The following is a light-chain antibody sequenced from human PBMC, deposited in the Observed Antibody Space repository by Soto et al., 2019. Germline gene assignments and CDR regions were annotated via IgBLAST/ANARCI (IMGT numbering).Light chain of an antibody. Sequence: DIQMTQSPSTLSASVGDRVTITCRASQSISSWLAWYQQKPGKAPKVLIFDASSLESGVPSRFSGSGSATEFTLTISSLQPDDFATYYCQQYSTYPWTFGQGTKVEIE. V-gene: IGKV1-5*01. CDR3: QQYSTYPWT. CDR1: QSISSW. J-gene: IGKJ1*01. CDR2: DAS.